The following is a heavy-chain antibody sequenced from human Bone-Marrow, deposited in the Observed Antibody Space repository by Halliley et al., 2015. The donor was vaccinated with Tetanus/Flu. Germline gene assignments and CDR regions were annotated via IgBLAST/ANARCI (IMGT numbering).Heavy chain of an antibody. D-gene: IGHD1-26*01. CDR3: ARRALVGGQGGLDY. J-gene: IGHJ4*02. V-gene: IGHV3-53*01. Sequence: WVSVFYPGGPAFYTDSVRGRFTISRDNSKDTLYLQMNSLRAEDTAVYYCARRALVGGQGGLDYWGQGTLVAVSS. CDR2: FYPGGPA.